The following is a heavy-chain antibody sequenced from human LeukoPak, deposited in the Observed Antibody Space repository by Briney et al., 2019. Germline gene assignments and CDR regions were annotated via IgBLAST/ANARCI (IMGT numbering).Heavy chain of an antibody. Sequence: PGGSLRLSCVASGFTFRNYGMHWVRQAPGKGLEWVAFIRLDGSNKYYADSGKGRFTISRDNSKNTLYLQMTSLRAEDTAVYYCVKARGIGNSSGRYVMPDSWGQGTLVTVSS. V-gene: IGHV3-30*02. CDR3: VKARGIGNSSGRYVMPDS. CDR1: GFTFRNYG. J-gene: IGHJ5*02. D-gene: IGHD6-19*01. CDR2: IRLDGSNK.